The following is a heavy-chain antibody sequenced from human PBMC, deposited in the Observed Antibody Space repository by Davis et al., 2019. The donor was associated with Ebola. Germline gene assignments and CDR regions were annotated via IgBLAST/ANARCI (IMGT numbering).Heavy chain of an antibody. D-gene: IGHD6-13*01. J-gene: IGHJ4*02. CDR3: ARGAGSSWTAYFDY. Sequence: GGSLRLSCAASGFTFSGSAMHWVRQASGKGLEWVGRIRSKANSYATAYAASVKGRFTISRDDSKNTAYLQMNSLRAEDTAVYYCARGAGSSWTAYFDYWGQGTLVTVSS. V-gene: IGHV3-73*01. CDR1: GFTFSGSA. CDR2: IRSKANSYAT.